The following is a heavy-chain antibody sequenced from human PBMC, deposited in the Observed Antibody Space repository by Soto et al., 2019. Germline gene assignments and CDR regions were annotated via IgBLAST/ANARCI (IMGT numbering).Heavy chain of an antibody. CDR1: GFTFSRYA. D-gene: IGHD5-12*01. V-gene: IGHV3-23*01. CDR3: AKGYSGYDLNWFDP. Sequence: EVQLLESGGGLVQPGGSLRLSCAASGFTFSRYAMSWVRQAPGKGLEWVSAISGRVGSTYYTDSVKGRFTISRDNSKNTLDLQMNSLRAGDTGVYYCAKGYSGYDLNWFDPWGRGTLVAVSS. CDR2: ISGRVGST. J-gene: IGHJ5*02.